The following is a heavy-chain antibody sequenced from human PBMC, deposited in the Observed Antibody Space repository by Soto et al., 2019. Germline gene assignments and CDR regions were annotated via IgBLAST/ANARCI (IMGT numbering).Heavy chain of an antibody. CDR2: IYHSGRT. D-gene: IGHD1-26*01. CDR1: GYPISSGYY. J-gene: IGHJ4*02. Sequence: PSETLSLTCVVSGYPISSGYYWGWIRQPPGRGLEWIGSIYHSGRTSYKSSLKSRIIISVDTFNNKISLKLSSVTAADTAVYYCSRGGAIRETAVSYYFDYGGQGTLVTVSS. V-gene: IGHV4-38-2*01. CDR3: SRGGAIRETAVSYYFDY.